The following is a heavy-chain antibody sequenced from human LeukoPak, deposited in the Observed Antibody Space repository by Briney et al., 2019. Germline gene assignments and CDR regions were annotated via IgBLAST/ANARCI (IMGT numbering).Heavy chain of an antibody. Sequence: ASVKVSCKASGYSFSIYGITWARPAPGQGLEYLGWISASDGTTNYAQKVQDRVTMNTDPSTSTAYLELRSLRSEDTAVYYCARCGAAVTTHFSHWGQGTLVTVSS. CDR2: ISASDGTT. CDR3: ARCGAAVTTHFSH. D-gene: IGHD4-17*01. CDR1: GYSFSIYG. J-gene: IGHJ4*02. V-gene: IGHV1-18*01.